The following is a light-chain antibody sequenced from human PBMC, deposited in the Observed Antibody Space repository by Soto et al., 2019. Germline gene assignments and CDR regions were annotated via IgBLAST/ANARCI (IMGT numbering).Light chain of an antibody. Sequence: DLQMTQSPSSLSSSIVYTFSITCRASQSINNFINWYQHRPGKTPQLLIYGASSRATGVPDRFSGSGSGTDFTLTISRLEPEDFAPYYCQQSPRTFGQGTKVDI. CDR1: QSINNF. V-gene: IGKV1-39*01. CDR2: GAS. CDR3: QQSPRT. J-gene: IGKJ1*01.